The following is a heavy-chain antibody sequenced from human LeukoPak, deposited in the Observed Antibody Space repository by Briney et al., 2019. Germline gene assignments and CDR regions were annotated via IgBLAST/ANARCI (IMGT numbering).Heavy chain of an antibody. CDR3: ARGRYSAGDNWFDP. Sequence: SETLSLTCAVSGGSINSSKWWSWVRQPPGKGLEWIGEIFRSGSTNYNPSLKSRVTISVDKSKNQFSLKLSSVTAADTAVYYCARGRYSAGDNWFDPWGQGTLVTVSS. CDR1: GGSINSSKW. CDR2: IFRSGST. D-gene: IGHD3-9*01. J-gene: IGHJ5*02. V-gene: IGHV4-4*02.